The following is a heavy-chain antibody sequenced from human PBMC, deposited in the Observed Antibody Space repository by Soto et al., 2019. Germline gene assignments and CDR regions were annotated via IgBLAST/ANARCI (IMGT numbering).Heavy chain of an antibody. J-gene: IGHJ6*02. Sequence: QVQLVESGGGVVQPGRSLRLSCAASRFSFSRYAMHWVRQAPGKGLEWVAVISYDGSDDYHADSVKGRFTISRDNSKNTLFLQMNSLRPEDTAVYYCAKGSSSSWPYYYYGMDVWGQGTTVTVSS. CDR3: AKGSSSSWPYYYYGMDV. CDR1: RFSFSRYA. CDR2: ISYDGSDD. V-gene: IGHV3-30-3*01. D-gene: IGHD6-13*01.